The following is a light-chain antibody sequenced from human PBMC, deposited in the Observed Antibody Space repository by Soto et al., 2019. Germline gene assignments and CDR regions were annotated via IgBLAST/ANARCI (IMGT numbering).Light chain of an antibody. CDR1: QRVSNN. CDR2: GAS. Sequence: ETVMTQSPAFLSVSPGERATLSCRASQRVSNNLAWYQQKPGQAPRLLIYGASTRATGIPARFSGSGSGTEFSLSISNLQSEDFAVYYCQQYDKWPSITFGQGTRLEIK. CDR3: QQYDKWPSIT. V-gene: IGKV3-15*01. J-gene: IGKJ5*01.